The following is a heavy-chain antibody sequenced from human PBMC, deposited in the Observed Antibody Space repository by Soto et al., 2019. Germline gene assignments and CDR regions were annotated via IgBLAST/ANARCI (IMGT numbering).Heavy chain of an antibody. CDR3: AINNGPLKVGYSYDMDV. Sequence: TLSLTCTVSGDSISSSSYYWGWIRQPPGKGLEWIGSIYYSGYTYYNPSLKSRVTISVDTSKNQFSLKLSSVTAADTAVYYCAINNGPLKVGYSYDMDVWGQGTTVTVSS. CDR1: GDSISSSSYY. J-gene: IGHJ6*02. CDR2: IYYSGYT. D-gene: IGHD1-20*01. V-gene: IGHV4-39*01.